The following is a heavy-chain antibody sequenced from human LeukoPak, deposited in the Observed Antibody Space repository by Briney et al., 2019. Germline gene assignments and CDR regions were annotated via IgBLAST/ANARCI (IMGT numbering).Heavy chain of an antibody. J-gene: IGHJ4*02. D-gene: IGHD3-22*01. Sequence: GGSLRLSCAASGFTLSNYALSWVRQAPGKGLEWVSGISDSDTFYADFVEGRFTISRDNSRNTVYLQMNSLRVEDTAIYYCATLYDRDNDYWGQGTLVTVSS. CDR2: ISDSDT. CDR1: GFTLSNYA. V-gene: IGHV3-23*01. CDR3: ATLYDRDNDY.